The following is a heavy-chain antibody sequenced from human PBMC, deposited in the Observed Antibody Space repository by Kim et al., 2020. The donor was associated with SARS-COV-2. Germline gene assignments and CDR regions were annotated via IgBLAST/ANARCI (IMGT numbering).Heavy chain of an antibody. J-gene: IGHJ4*02. D-gene: IGHD5-12*01. V-gene: IGHV1-46*01. Sequence: TSAQKFQGRVTMTRDTSTSTVYMELRSLSSEDTAVYYCARAYSAYDSPDYWGQGTLVTVSS. CDR3: ARAYSAYDSPDY.